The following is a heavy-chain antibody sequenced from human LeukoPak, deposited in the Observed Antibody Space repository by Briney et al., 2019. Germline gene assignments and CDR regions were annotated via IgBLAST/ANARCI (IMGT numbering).Heavy chain of an antibody. CDR1: GFTFSSYW. CDR2: INSDGSST. D-gene: IGHD2-21*02. CDR3: ARERVVVTAIEDCYYGMDV. Sequence: PGGSLRLSCAASGFTFSSYWMHWVRQAPGKGLVWVSRINSDGSSTSYADSVKGRFTISRDNAKNTLYLQMNSLGAEDTAVYYCARERVVVTAIEDCYYGMDVWGQGTTVTVSS. J-gene: IGHJ6*02. V-gene: IGHV3-74*01.